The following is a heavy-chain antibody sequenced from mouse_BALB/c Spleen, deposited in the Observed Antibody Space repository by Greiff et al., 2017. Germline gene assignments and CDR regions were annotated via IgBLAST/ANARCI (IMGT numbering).Heavy chain of an antibody. CDR2: IRSKSNNYAT. Sequence: EVKLVESGGGLVQPKGSLKLSCAASGFTFNTYAMNWVRQAPGKGLEWVARIRSKSNNYATYYADSVKDRFTISRDDSQSMLYLQMNNLKTEDTAMYYCVRHGGAGCAMDYWGQGTSVTVSS. CDR3: VRHGGAGCAMDY. CDR1: GFTFNTYA. D-gene: IGHD3-3*01. J-gene: IGHJ4*01. V-gene: IGHV10-1*02.